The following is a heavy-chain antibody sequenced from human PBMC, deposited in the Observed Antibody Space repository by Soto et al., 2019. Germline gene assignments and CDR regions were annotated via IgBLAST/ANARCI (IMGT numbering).Heavy chain of an antibody. CDR3: ARVSLRFNWFDP. V-gene: IGHV4-31*03. CDR2: IYYSGST. Sequence: TLSLTCTVSGGSISSGGYYWSWIRQHPGKGLEWIGYIYYSGSTYYNPPLKSRVTISVDTSKKQFSLKLSSVTAADTAVYYCARVSLRFNWFDPWGQGTLVTVSS. CDR1: GGSISSGGYY. J-gene: IGHJ5*02. D-gene: IGHD5-12*01.